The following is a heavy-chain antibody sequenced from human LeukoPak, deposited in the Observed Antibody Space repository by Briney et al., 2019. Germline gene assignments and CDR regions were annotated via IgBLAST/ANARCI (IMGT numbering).Heavy chain of an antibody. D-gene: IGHD4-17*01. Sequence: SETLSLTCTVSGGSISSGSYHWSWIRQPPGKGLEWIGYIYYSGSTNYNPSLKSRVTISVDTSKNQFSLKLSSVTAADTAVYYCAIQDSYGDYGFAAFDIWGQGTMVTVSS. CDR2: IYYSGST. CDR3: AIQDSYGDYGFAAFDI. CDR1: GGSISSGSYH. J-gene: IGHJ3*02. V-gene: IGHV4-61*01.